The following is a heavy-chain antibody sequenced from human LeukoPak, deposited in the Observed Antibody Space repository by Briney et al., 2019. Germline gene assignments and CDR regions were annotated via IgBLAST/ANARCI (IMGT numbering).Heavy chain of an antibody. CDR2: ISSSSSTI. CDR3: ARAYYGSGSYSFDY. CDR1: GFTFSSYS. D-gene: IGHD3-10*01. Sequence: TGGSLRLSCAASGFTFSSYSMNWVRRAPGKGVEWLSYISSSSSTIYYADSVKGRFTISRDNAKNSLYLQMNSLRAEDTAVYYCARAYYGSGSYSFDYWGQGTLVTVSS. V-gene: IGHV3-48*01. J-gene: IGHJ4*02.